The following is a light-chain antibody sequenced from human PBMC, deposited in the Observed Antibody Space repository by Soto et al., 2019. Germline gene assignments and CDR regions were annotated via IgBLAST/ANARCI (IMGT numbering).Light chain of an antibody. J-gene: IGKJ1*01. CDR3: QQYNSFSKT. CDR2: AAS. Sequence: DIQMTQSPSRLSASVGDRVTITCRASQSIAYWLAWYQQKPGKAPNLLIYAASTLETGVPSRFSDSGYGTEFTLTIASLQPDDSATYYCQQYNSFSKTFGRGTKVDIK. V-gene: IGKV1-5*01. CDR1: QSIAYW.